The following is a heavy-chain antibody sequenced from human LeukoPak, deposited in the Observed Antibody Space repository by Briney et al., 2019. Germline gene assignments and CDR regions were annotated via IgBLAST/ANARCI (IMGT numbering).Heavy chain of an antibody. Sequence: SETLSLTCTVSGGSITSRGYYWSWVRQHPGKGLEWIGYIYYSGSTYYNPALKSRVTVSVDTSENQFSLKLTSVTAADTAVYYCARASCSGGSCYDFDYWGQGTLVTVSS. CDR1: GGSITSRGYY. CDR2: IYYSGST. CDR3: ARASCSGGSCYDFDY. D-gene: IGHD2-15*01. V-gene: IGHV4-31*03. J-gene: IGHJ4*02.